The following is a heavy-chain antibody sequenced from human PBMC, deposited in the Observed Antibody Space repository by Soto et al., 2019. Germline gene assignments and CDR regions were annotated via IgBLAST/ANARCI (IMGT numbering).Heavy chain of an antibody. Sequence: NPSETLSLTCAVSDGSFSGYYWSWIRQPPGKGLEWIGEINHVGNTNYNPSLKSRVTISVDPSKKQFSLNLSSVTAADTAVYYCASGIRGVGAAGAVAWFDPWGQGTLVTVSS. CDR2: INHVGNT. CDR1: DGSFSGYY. J-gene: IGHJ5*02. D-gene: IGHD6-13*01. V-gene: IGHV4-34*01. CDR3: ASGIRGVGAAGAVAWFDP.